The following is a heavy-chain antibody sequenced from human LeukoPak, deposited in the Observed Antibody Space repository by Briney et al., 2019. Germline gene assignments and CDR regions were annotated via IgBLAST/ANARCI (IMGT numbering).Heavy chain of an antibody. V-gene: IGHV4-39*01. Sequence: SETLSLTCTVSGGSISSSSYYWGWIRQPPGKGLEWIGSIYYSGSTYYNPSLKSRVTISVDTSKNQFSLKLSSVTAADTAVYYCARQQAVAGTGYWFDPWGQGILVTVSS. D-gene: IGHD6-19*01. CDR3: ARQQAVAGTGYWFDP. CDR1: GGSISSSSYY. J-gene: IGHJ5*02. CDR2: IYYSGST.